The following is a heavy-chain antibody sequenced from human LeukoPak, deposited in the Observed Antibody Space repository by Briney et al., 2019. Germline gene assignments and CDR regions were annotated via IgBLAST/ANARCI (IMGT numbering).Heavy chain of an antibody. D-gene: IGHD5-12*01. J-gene: IGHJ4*02. V-gene: IGHV3-21*01. CDR1: GFTFSSYS. CDR3: ARAPGGGYDFFDY. CDR2: ISSSSSYI. Sequence: GGSLRLSCAASGFTFSSYSMNWVRQAPGKGLEWVSSISSSSSYISYADSVKGRFTISRDNAKNSLYLQMNSLRAEDTAVYYCARAPGGGYDFFDYWGQGTLVTVSS.